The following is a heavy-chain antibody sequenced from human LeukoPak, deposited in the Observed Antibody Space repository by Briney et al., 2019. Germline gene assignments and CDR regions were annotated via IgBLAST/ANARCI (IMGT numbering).Heavy chain of an antibody. CDR3: ARSGSGIQLWLRP. D-gene: IGHD5-18*01. J-gene: IGHJ5*02. V-gene: IGHV4-59*01. CDR1: GGSISSYY. Sequence: SETLSLTCTVSGGSISSYYWSWIRQPPGKGLEWIGYIYYSGSTNYNPSLKSRVTISVDTSKNQFSLKLSSVTAADTAVYYCARSGSGIQLWLRPWGQGTLVTVSS. CDR2: IYYSGST.